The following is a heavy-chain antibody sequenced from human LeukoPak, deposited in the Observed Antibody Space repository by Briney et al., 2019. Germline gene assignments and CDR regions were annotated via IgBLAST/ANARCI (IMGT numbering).Heavy chain of an antibody. Sequence: PGGSLRLSCAASGFTFSSYSMNWVRQAPGKGLEWVAVISYDGSNKYYADSVKGRFTISRDNSKNTLYLQMNSLRAEDTAVYYCARDLGLLTGPDYWGQGTLVTVSS. V-gene: IGHV3-30*03. J-gene: IGHJ4*02. D-gene: IGHD3-9*01. CDR2: ISYDGSNK. CDR1: GFTFSSYS. CDR3: ARDLGLLTGPDY.